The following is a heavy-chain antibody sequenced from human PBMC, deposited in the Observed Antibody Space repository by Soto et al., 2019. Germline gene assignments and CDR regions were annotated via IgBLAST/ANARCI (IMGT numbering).Heavy chain of an antibody. V-gene: IGHV1-69*01. Sequence: QVHLVQSGAEVKKPGSSVKVSCKTSGGTFSDLAFSWVRQAPRQGLEWVGGIIPLFGTPNYAREFQGRVSSRADASSNTVYMELRSLSSEDTAVYYCASERVAEMATGGYFANWGQGTLVTVSS. D-gene: IGHD5-12*01. CDR1: GGTFSDLA. CDR2: IIPLFGTP. J-gene: IGHJ4*02. CDR3: ASERVAEMATGGYFAN.